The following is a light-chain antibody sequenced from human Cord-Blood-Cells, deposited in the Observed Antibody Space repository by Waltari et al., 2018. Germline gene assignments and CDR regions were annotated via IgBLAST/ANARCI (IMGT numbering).Light chain of an antibody. CDR1: SSALGRYTV. Sequence: QSALPQPRPASGSPGQSVTISRTGTSSALGRYTVVPWYQHHPGKAPKLMIYDVSTRPSGVPDRCSGSTSGNTAALTISGLQAEDEADYYCCSYAGSYTLVFGGGTKLTVL. V-gene: IGLV2-11*01. CDR2: DVS. CDR3: CSYAGSYTLV. J-gene: IGLJ3*02.